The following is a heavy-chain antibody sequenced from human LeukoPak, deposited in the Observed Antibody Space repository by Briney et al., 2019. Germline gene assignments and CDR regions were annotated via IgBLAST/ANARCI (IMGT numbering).Heavy chain of an antibody. V-gene: IGHV3-30*02. CDR3: AKDLVYCSSTSCYDDWYFDL. CDR2: IRYDGSNK. CDR1: GFTFSSYG. Sequence: PGGSLRLSCAASGFTFSSYGMHWVRQAPGKGLDWVAFIRYDGSNKYYVDSVKGRFTISRDNSKNTLYLQMNSLRVEDTAVYYCAKDLVYCSSTSCYDDWYFDLWGRGTLVTVSS. D-gene: IGHD2-2*01. J-gene: IGHJ2*01.